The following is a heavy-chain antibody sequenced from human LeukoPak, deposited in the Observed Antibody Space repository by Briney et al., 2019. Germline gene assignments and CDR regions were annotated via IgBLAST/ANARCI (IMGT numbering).Heavy chain of an antibody. CDR1: GGTFSSYA. J-gene: IGHJ4*02. V-gene: IGHV1-69*05. CDR3: ARDTAWSPFCTNGVCYSDILDY. D-gene: IGHD2-8*01. Sequence: ASVEVSCKASGGTFSSYAISWVRQAPGQGLEWMGRIIPIFGTANYAQKFQGRVTITTDESTSTAYMELSSLRSEDTAMYYCARDTAWSPFCTNGVCYSDILDYWGQGTLVTVSS. CDR2: IIPIFGTA.